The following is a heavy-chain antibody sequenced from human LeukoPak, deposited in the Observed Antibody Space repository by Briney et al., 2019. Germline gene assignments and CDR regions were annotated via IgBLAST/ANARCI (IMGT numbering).Heavy chain of an antibody. CDR3: ARAYSRSSFDY. Sequence: SETLSLTCTVSGGSISSYYGSWIRQPPGQGLEWIGYVYYSGSTNYNPSLKSRVTISIDTSKNQFSLTLNSVTAADTAVYYCARAYSRSSFDYWGLGTLVTVSS. D-gene: IGHD6-6*01. CDR1: GGSISSYY. CDR2: VYYSGST. V-gene: IGHV4-59*08. J-gene: IGHJ4*02.